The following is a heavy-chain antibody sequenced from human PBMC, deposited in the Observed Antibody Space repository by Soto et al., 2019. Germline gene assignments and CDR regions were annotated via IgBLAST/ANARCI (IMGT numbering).Heavy chain of an antibody. CDR2: ISGSGDGT. J-gene: IGHJ6*02. CDR1: GFSVSDYA. D-gene: IGHD2-8*01. CDR3: TKSRRSVLMVYGFGGMDV. Sequence: GGSLRLSXAASGFSVSDYAMSWVRQAPGKGLEWVSSISGSGDGTYYGDSVKGRFTLSRDTSQKTLYLQMNNLRGEDTAVYFCTKSRRSVLMVYGFGGMDVWGRGTTVTVSS. V-gene: IGHV3-23*01.